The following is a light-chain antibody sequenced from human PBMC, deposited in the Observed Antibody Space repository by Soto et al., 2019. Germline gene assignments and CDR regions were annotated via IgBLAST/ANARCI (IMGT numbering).Light chain of an antibody. CDR3: QHYNNWLGT. J-gene: IGKJ4*01. Sequence: EIVLTRAPGTLSLSPGERATLSCRASQSVSSSYLAWYQQKPGQAPRILIYGASTRATGVPDRFSGSGSGTEFSLTISRLQSEDFAVYYCQHYNNWLGTCGGGTKVDIK. V-gene: IGKV3-15*01. CDR1: QSVSSSY. CDR2: GAS.